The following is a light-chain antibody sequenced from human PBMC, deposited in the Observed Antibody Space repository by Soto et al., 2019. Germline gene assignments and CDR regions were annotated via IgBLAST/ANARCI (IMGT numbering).Light chain of an antibody. V-gene: IGKV3-11*01. CDR1: QSVSNY. J-gene: IGKJ5*01. Sequence: DTVLTQSPVTLAWSPGEGPTLSSGASQSVSNYLAWYQQTPGQAPRLLIYDVSTRATGIPDRFSGSGSGTDFPLTFSSLEPEDFAVYYCQQYINWPIPFGQGTRLEI. CDR2: DVS. CDR3: QQYINWPIP.